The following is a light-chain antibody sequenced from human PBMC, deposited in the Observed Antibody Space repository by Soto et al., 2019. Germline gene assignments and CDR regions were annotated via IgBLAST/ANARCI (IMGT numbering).Light chain of an antibody. J-gene: IGKJ1*01. CDR1: KSVGKY. V-gene: IGKV3-15*01. CDR3: QQYNNWPSWT. Sequence: EIVLTQSPATLSLSPGDRATLSCRASKSVGKYLAWYQQKPGQLPRLLIYDASTRATGIPARFSGSGSGTEFTLTISSLQSEDFVVYYCQQYNNWPSWTFGQGTKV. CDR2: DAS.